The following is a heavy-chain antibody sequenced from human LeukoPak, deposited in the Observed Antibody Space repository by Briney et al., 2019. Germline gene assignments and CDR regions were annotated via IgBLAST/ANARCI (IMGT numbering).Heavy chain of an antibody. J-gene: IGHJ4*02. CDR1: GFTFRTYW. CDR3: ARDQYDSWSRRGNFDS. V-gene: IGHV3-7*03. D-gene: IGHD3-3*01. Sequence: GGSLRLSCAASGFTFRTYWMSWVRQAPGKGLEWVAHIKQDGSEKNYVDSVKGRFTISRDNTKNSLYLQMNSLRAEDTAVFYCARDQYDSWSRRGNFDSWGQGTLVIVSS. CDR2: IKQDGSEK.